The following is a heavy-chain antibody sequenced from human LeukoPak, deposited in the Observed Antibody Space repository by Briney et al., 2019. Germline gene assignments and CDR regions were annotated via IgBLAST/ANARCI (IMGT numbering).Heavy chain of an antibody. J-gene: IGHJ6*02. V-gene: IGHV1-18*01. D-gene: IGHD3-3*01. CDR1: GYTFTNYG. CDR2: ISAYNGDT. Sequence: ASVKVSCKASGYTFTNYGITWVRQAPGQGLEWMGWISAYNGDTNYAQRFQGRITMTTDTSTTTAYMELRSLRSDDTVVYYCATLGDVLRLFPLISLDGMDVWGQGTTVTVSS. CDR3: ATLGDVLRLFPLISLDGMDV.